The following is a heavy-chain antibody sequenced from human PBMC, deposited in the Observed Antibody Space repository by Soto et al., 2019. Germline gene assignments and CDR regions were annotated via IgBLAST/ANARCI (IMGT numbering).Heavy chain of an antibody. J-gene: IGHJ4*02. CDR3: ARVNGYFEF. CDR1: GGSISTSNW. D-gene: IGHD2-8*01. CDR2: IYHSGST. Sequence: SETLSLTCTVSGGSISTSNWWSWVRQPPGKGLEWIGEIYHSGSTNYNPSLMSRVTISVDKSKNQFSLRLTSVTAADTAMYYCARVNGYFEFWGQGTLVTVSS. V-gene: IGHV4-4*02.